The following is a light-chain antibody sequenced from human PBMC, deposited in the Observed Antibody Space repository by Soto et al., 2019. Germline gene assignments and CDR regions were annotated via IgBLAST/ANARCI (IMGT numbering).Light chain of an antibody. CDR3: QQYNNWPIT. J-gene: IGKJ5*01. CDR1: QSVSSN. CDR2: GAS. Sequence: EIVMTQSPATLSVSPGERATLSCRASQSVSSNLAWYQQKPGKAPRLLIYGASTRATGIPARFSGSESGTNFTFTISSLQSEDFAVYYCQQYNNWPITFGQGTRLEIK. V-gene: IGKV3D-15*01.